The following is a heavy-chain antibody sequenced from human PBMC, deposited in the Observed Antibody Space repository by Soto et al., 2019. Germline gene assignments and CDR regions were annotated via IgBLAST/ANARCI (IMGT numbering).Heavy chain of an antibody. CDR3: ARDLSYGSLDFDY. CDR1: GFPFSHYG. J-gene: IGHJ4*02. CDR2: IWYDGSKK. Sequence: PGGSLRLSFAASGFPFSHYGMHWVRQAPGKGLEWVALIWYDGSKKNYADSVKGRFTISRDNSKNTLYLQIDSLRADDTAVYYCARDLSYGSLDFDYWGQGTLVTVYS. D-gene: IGHD5-18*01. V-gene: IGHV3-33*08.